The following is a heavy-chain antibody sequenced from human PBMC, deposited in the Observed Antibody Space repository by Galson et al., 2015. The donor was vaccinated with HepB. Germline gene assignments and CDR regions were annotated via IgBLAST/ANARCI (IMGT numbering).Heavy chain of an antibody. Sequence: PALVKPTQTLTLTCTFSGFSLSTSGMCVSWIRQPPGKALEWLARIDWDDDKYYSTSLKTRLTISKDTSKNQVVLTMTNKDPVDTATYYCARIYWGSGRYGVGFDPWGQGTLVTVSS. CDR3: ARIYWGSGRYGVGFDP. J-gene: IGHJ5*02. D-gene: IGHD3-10*01. CDR1: GFSLSTSGMC. V-gene: IGHV2-70*11. CDR2: IDWDDDK.